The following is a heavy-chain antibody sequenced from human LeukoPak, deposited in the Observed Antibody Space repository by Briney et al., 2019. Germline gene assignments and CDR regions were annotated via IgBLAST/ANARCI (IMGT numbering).Heavy chain of an antibody. D-gene: IGHD3-22*01. Sequence: SETLSLTCTVSGGSISSYYWSWIRQPPGKGLEWIGYIYYSGSTNYNPSLKSRVTISVDTSKNQFSLKLSSVTAADTAVYYCARQGVAYYDSSGPGSYYYYGMDVWGQGTTVNASS. CDR2: IYYSGST. CDR3: ARQGVAYYDSSGPGSYYYYGMDV. J-gene: IGHJ6*02. CDR1: GGSISSYY. V-gene: IGHV4-59*08.